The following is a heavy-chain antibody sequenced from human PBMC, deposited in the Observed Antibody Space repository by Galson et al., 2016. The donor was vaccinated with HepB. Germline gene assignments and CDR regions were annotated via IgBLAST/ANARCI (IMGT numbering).Heavy chain of an antibody. CDR2: ISSDGSKK. V-gene: IGHV3-30*04. CDR1: GFDFSSLT. Sequence: SLRLSCAASGFDFSSLTMHWFRQAPGKGLEWVAVISSDGSKKYYADSVKGRFTISRDNSHNTLYLQMNSLRVEDTAVYFCARDELRYGMDVWGKGTTVTVSS. D-gene: IGHD4-23*01. CDR3: ARDELRYGMDV. J-gene: IGHJ6*04.